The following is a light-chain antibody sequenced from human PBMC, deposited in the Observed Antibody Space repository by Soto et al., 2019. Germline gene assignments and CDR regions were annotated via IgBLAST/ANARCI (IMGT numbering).Light chain of an antibody. CDR2: SDN. CDR3: AAWDVSLVV. Sequence: QSVLTQPTSASGTPGQRVTISCSGSSSNIGTNTVIWYQQLPGAAPKLLIYSDNQRPSGVPDRFSGSKSGTSASLVISGLQSEDEADYYCAAWDVSLVVFGGGTKLTVL. J-gene: IGLJ2*01. V-gene: IGLV1-44*01. CDR1: SSNIGTNT.